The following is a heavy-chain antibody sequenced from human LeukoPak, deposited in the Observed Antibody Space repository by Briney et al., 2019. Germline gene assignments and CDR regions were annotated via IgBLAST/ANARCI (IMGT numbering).Heavy chain of an antibody. Sequence: GGSLRLSCAASGFTFSSYSMNWVRQAPAKGREWVSSISSSSSYIYYADSVKGRFTISRDNAKNSLYLQMNSLSAEDTAVYYCAVAVAGTGIDYWGQGTLVTVSS. D-gene: IGHD6-19*01. J-gene: IGHJ4*02. V-gene: IGHV3-21*04. CDR1: GFTFSSYS. CDR2: ISSSSSYI. CDR3: AVAVAGTGIDY.